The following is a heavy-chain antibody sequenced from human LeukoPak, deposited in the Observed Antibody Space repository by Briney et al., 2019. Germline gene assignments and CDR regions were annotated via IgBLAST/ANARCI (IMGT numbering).Heavy chain of an antibody. CDR1: GYTFTSYG. CDR2: IGAYNGNT. V-gene: IGHV1-18*01. D-gene: IGHD3-16*02. Sequence: ASVKVSCKASGYTFTSYGISWVRQAPGQGLEWMGWIGAYNGNTNYAQKLQGRVTMTTDTSTSTAYMELRSLRSDDTAVYYCARDRHDYLCGSYRMGYFDYWGQGTLVTVSP. CDR3: ARDRHDYLCGSYRMGYFDY. J-gene: IGHJ4*02.